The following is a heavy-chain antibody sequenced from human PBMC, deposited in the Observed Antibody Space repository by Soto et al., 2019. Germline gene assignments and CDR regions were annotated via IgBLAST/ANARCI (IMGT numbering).Heavy chain of an antibody. CDR2: INSDGSST. V-gene: IGHV3-74*01. Sequence: VQLVESGGGLVQPGGSLRLSCAASGFTFSSYWMHWVRQAPGKGLVWVSRINSDGSSTSYADSVKGRFTISRDNAKNTLYLKMNSLRAEDTAVYYCAKTDHSSSSHVEGWGQGTLVTVSS. J-gene: IGHJ4*02. CDR1: GFTFSSYW. CDR3: AKTDHSSSSHVEG. D-gene: IGHD6-6*01.